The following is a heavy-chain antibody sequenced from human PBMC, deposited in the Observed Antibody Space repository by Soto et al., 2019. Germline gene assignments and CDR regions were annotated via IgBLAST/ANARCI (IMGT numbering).Heavy chain of an antibody. Sequence: GGSLRLSCAASGFTFSSYAMSWVRQAPGKGLEWVSAISGSGGSTYYADSVKGRFTISRDNSKNTLYLQMNSLRAEDTAVYYCAKDRASSFDYYYYGMDVWGQGTTVTVSS. CDR1: GFTFSSYA. V-gene: IGHV3-23*01. CDR3: AKDRASSFDYYYYGMDV. CDR2: ISGSGGST. D-gene: IGHD6-6*01. J-gene: IGHJ6*02.